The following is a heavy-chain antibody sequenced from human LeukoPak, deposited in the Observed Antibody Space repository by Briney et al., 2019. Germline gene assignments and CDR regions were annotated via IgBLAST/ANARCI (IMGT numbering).Heavy chain of an antibody. Sequence: SETLSLTCTVSGGSISSGSYYWSWIRQPAGKGLEWIGRIYTSGNTNYNPSLKSRVTISVDTSKNQFSLKLSSVTAADTAVYYCAREVRDGYNFDFDYWGQGTLVTVSS. CDR3: AREVRDGYNFDFDY. J-gene: IGHJ4*02. D-gene: IGHD5-24*01. V-gene: IGHV4-61*02. CDR2: IYTSGNT. CDR1: GGSISSGSYY.